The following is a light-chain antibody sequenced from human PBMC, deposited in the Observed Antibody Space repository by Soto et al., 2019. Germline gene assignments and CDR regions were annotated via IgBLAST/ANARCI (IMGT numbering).Light chain of an antibody. J-gene: IGKJ2*01. V-gene: IGKV1-33*01. Sequence: DIQMTQSPSSLSASVGDRVTITCQASQDISNYLNWYQQKPGKAPKLLSYDASNLETGVPSRFSGSGSGTAFTFTISSLQPEDIATYYSQQYDNLPSFGQGTKLEIK. CDR1: QDISNY. CDR2: DAS. CDR3: QQYDNLPS.